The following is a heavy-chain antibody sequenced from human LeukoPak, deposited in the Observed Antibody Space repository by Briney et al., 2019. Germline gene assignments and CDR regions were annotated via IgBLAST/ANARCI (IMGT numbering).Heavy chain of an antibody. D-gene: IGHD6-13*01. CDR3: VKWVAAAAGAANAYWYFDL. CDR1: GFTFSSYA. Sequence: PGGSLRLSCSASGFTFSSYAMHWVRRAPGKGLEYGSAIGSNGGSTYYADSVKGRFTISRDNSKNTLYLQMSSLRAEDTAVYYCVKWVAAAAGAANAYWYFDLWGRGTLVTVSS. CDR2: IGSNGGST. V-gene: IGHV3-64D*09. J-gene: IGHJ2*01.